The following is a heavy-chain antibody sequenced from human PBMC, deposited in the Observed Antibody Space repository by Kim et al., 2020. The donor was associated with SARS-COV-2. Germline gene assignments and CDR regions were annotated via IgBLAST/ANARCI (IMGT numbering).Heavy chain of an antibody. Sequence: ADSVKGRFTISRDNSKNTLYLQMNSLRAEDTAVYYCAKGGDYYGYYYFDYWGQGTLVTVSS. V-gene: IGHV3-23*01. D-gene: IGHD4-17*01. CDR3: AKGGDYYGYYYFDY. J-gene: IGHJ4*02.